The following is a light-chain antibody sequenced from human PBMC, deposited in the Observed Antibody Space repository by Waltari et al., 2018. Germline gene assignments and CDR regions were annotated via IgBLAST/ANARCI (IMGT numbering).Light chain of an antibody. CDR1: QSLVYSDGDTY. CDR2: KVS. CDR3: WQGTHWPPT. J-gene: IGKJ1*01. Sequence: DVVMTQSPLSLPVTLGQPAPISCRSSQSLVYSDGDTYLNWFQQRPGQSPRRLIYKVSNRDSGVPDRFSGSGSGTDFTLKISRVEAEDVGVYYCWQGTHWPPTFGQGTKVEIK. V-gene: IGKV2-30*01.